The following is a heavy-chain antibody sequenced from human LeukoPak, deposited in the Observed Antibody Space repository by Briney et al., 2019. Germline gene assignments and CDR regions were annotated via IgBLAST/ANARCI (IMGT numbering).Heavy chain of an antibody. Sequence: GGSLRLSCAASGFTFSSYWMSWVRQAPGKGLEWVANIKQDGSEKYYVDSVKGRFTISRDNAKNSLYLQMNSLRAEDTAVYYCARVETNVDIVATILYYYYYYMDVWGKGTTVTVSS. D-gene: IGHD5-12*01. V-gene: IGHV3-7*01. J-gene: IGHJ6*03. CDR2: IKQDGSEK. CDR3: ARVETNVDIVATILYYYYYYMDV. CDR1: GFTFSSYW.